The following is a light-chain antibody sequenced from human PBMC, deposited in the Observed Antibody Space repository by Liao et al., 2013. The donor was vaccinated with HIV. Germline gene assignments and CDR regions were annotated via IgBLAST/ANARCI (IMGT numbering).Light chain of an antibody. CDR1: KLGHKY. CDR2: QDT. Sequence: SYELTQPPSVSVSPGQTASITCSGDKLGHKYASWYQQKPGQSPVLVIYQDTQRPSGIPERFSGSNSGNTATLTISGTQAIDEADYYCQAWDSGSYVVLGGGTKLTVL. J-gene: IGLJ2*01. CDR3: QAWDSGSYVV. V-gene: IGLV3-1*01.